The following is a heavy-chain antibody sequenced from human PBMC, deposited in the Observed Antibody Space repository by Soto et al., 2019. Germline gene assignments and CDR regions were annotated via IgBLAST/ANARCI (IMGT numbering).Heavy chain of an antibody. V-gene: IGHV1-18*01. D-gene: IGHD3-10*01. J-gene: IGHJ6*02. CDR1: GYSFTSYG. CDR2: ISAYNGNT. Sequence: QVQLVQSGAEVKKPGASVKVSCKASGYSFTSYGISWVRQAPGQGLEWMGWISAYNGNTNYAQKLQGRVTMTTDTSTSTDYMKLRSMTSDGTAVYYCARDHGIGESAAWGQGTTVTVSS. CDR3: ARDHGIGESAA.